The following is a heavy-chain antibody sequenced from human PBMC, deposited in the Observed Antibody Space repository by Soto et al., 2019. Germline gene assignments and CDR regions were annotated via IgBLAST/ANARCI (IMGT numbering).Heavy chain of an antibody. CDR3: ARGAVHPSKISRGSHWFDP. CDR1: GYTFTGYY. Sequence: GASVKVSCKASGYTFTGYYMHWVRQAPGQGLEWMGWINPNSGGTNYAQKFQGWVTMTRDTSISTAYMELSRLRSDDTAVYYCARGAVHPSKISRGSHWFDPWGQGTLVTVSS. V-gene: IGHV1-2*04. J-gene: IGHJ5*02. CDR2: INPNSGGT. D-gene: IGHD4-4*01.